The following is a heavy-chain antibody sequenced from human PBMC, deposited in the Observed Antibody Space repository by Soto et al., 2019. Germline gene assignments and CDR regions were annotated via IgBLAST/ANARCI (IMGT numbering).Heavy chain of an antibody. V-gene: IGHV4-30-4*01. CDR3: ARDTGTYPYYFDY. CDR2: IHHSGST. D-gene: IGHD1-26*01. Sequence: SETLSLTCTVSCGSISSGENFWNWIRQSPGKGLEWIGYIHHSGSTYYNPSLKSRLTISVDTSKNQISLKLNSVTAADTAVYYCARDTGTYPYYFDYWGQGTLVTVSS. J-gene: IGHJ4*02. CDR1: CGSISSGENF.